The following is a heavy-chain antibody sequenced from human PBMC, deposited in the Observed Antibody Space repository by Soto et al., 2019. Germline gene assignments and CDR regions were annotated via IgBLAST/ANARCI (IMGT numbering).Heavy chain of an antibody. CDR3: AREDNRTSWASDC. D-gene: IGHD2-2*01. V-gene: IGHV3-30-3*01. CDR1: GFTFSSYA. CDR2: ISYDGSNK. J-gene: IGHJ4*02. Sequence: GGSLRLCCAASGFTFSSYAMHWVRQAPGKGLEWVAVISYDGSNKYYADSVKGRFTISRDNSKNTLYLQMNSLRAEDTAMYYCAREDNRTSWASDCWGQGTLVTVS.